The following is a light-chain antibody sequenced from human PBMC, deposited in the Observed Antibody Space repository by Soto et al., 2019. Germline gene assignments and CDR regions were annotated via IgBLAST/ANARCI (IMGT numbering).Light chain of an antibody. CDR3: QRET. V-gene: IGKV3-15*01. J-gene: IGKJ1*01. CDR2: GAS. CDR1: QSVSSN. Sequence: EIVMTQSPATLSVSPGERATLSCRASQSVSSNLAWYQQKPGQAPRLLIYGASTRATGIPARFSGSGSGTDFTLTISSLEPEDFAVYFCQRETFGQGTKVEI.